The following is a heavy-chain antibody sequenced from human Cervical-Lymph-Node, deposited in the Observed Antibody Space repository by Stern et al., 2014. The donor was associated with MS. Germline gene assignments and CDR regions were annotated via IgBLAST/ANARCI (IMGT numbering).Heavy chain of an antibody. V-gene: IGHV3-21*01. CDR1: GFTFSSYS. D-gene: IGHD6-19*01. Sequence: VQLVQSGGGLVKPGGSLRLSCAASGFTFSSYSMNWVRQAAGKGLEWVSSISSSSSSIYYADSVKGRFTISRDTAKNSLYLQMNSLRAEDTAVYYCARGTPRIAVAGTIDYWGQGTQVTVSS. CDR3: ARGTPRIAVAGTIDY. CDR2: ISSSSSSI. J-gene: IGHJ4*02.